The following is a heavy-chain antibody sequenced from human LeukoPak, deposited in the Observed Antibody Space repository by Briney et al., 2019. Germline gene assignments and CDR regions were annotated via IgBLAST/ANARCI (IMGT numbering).Heavy chain of an antibody. D-gene: IGHD1-26*01. CDR1: GFTFSNYA. CDR3: ARGFLAVVGSPPDY. J-gene: IGHJ4*02. CDR2: ISGGGGGT. V-gene: IGHV3-23*01. Sequence: GGSLRLSCAASGFTFSNYAMSWVRQAPGKGLEWVSVISGGGGGTYYADSVKGRFTISRDNSQNTLYLQMNSLRAEDTAVYYCARGFLAVVGSPPDYWGQGTLVTASA.